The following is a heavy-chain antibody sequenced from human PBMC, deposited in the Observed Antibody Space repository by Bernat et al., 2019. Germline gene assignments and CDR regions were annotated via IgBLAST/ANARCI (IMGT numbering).Heavy chain of an antibody. V-gene: IGHV1-3*01. Sequence: QVQLVQSGAEVKKPGASVKVSCKASGYTFTNYAIHWVRQAPGQRLEWMGWINAGDGNMKYSQKFQGRVTITWDRSAGTAYMELSSLTSEDTAIYFCARGWAVVVSATYFDYWDQGTLVTVSS. CDR1: GYTFTNYA. J-gene: IGHJ4*02. CDR3: ARGWAVVVSATYFDY. CDR2: INAGDGNM. D-gene: IGHD2-15*01.